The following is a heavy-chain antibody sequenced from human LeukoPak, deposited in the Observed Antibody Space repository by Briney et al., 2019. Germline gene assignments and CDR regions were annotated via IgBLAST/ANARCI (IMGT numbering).Heavy chain of an antibody. J-gene: IGHJ4*02. CDR3: EKKDCSSSSCESDFDY. Sequence: GGSLTLSCAASGFPFSSNAMSCVRKAPGKGLEWVSAISGSGGSTYYADSAKGRLTISRDNSRNMLYLQMDSLRDEDTAVYCGEKKDCSSSSCESDFDYWRRGSLVTVS. V-gene: IGHV3-23*01. D-gene: IGHD2-2*01. CDR1: GFPFSSNA. CDR2: ISGSGGST.